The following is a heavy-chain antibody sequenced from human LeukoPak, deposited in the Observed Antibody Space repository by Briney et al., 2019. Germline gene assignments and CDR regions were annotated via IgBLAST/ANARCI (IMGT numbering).Heavy chain of an antibody. CDR2: IIPMFGTV. J-gene: IGHJ6*03. CDR1: GDTLSSHG. D-gene: IGHD6-6*01. Sequence: GSSAKVSCKASGDTLSSHGFSWVRQAPGQGLEWMGGIIPMFGTVNYAQNLQGRVTITADESTSTAYMDLSSLRSEDTAVYYCARVISIGQPPYFYYMDVWGKGTTVTVSS. V-gene: IGHV1-69*01. CDR3: ARVISIGQPPYFYYMDV.